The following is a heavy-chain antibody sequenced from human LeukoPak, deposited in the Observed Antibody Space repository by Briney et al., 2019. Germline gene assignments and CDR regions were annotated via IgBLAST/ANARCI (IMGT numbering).Heavy chain of an antibody. J-gene: IGHJ6*03. Sequence: PGGSLRLSCAASGFTFSSYEMNWVRQAPGKGLEWVSYISSSGSTIYYADSVKGRFTISRDNAKNSLYLQMNSLRAEDTAVYYCARYNLAYMDVWGKGTTVTISS. CDR2: ISSSGSTI. D-gene: IGHD1-14*01. V-gene: IGHV3-48*03. CDR3: ARYNLAYMDV. CDR1: GFTFSSYE.